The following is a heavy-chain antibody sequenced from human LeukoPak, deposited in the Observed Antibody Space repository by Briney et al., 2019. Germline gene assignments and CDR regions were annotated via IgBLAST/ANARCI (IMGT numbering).Heavy chain of an antibody. D-gene: IGHD1-26*01. J-gene: IGHJ4*02. CDR2: IYYSGST. CDR1: GGSFSGYY. Sequence: SETLSLTCAVYGGSFSGYYWSWIRQPPGKGLEWIGYIYYSGSTTYSPSLRGRVTMSLDTSKNQFSLKLSSVTAADTAVYYCTRGIVGADFDYWGQGTLVTVSS. V-gene: IGHV4-59*12. CDR3: TRGIVGADFDY.